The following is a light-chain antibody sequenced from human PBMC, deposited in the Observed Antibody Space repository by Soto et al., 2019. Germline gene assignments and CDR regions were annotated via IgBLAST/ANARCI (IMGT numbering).Light chain of an antibody. J-gene: IGLJ3*02. CDR3: TSYTGNTTHVV. V-gene: IGLV2-14*01. Sequence: QSALTQPASVSGSPGQSITISCTGTSSDVGGYQYVSWYQHHPGKAPKLMIYEVTNRPSGLSNRFSGSKSGNTASLTISALQAEDEADYYCTSYTGNTTHVVFGGGTKLTVL. CDR1: SSDVGGYQY. CDR2: EVT.